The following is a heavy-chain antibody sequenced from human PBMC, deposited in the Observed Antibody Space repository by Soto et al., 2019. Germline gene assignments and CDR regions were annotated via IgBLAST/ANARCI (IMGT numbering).Heavy chain of an antibody. CDR3: AKDGEIAVVIVPAAKPFDY. J-gene: IGHJ4*02. V-gene: IGHV3-23*01. Sequence: EVLLLESGGGLVQPGGSLRLSCTVSGFNIRTYVISWLRQAPGKGLEWVSAISGNGDDTYYADSVKGRFTISKDNSRNTLYLQMKSLRAEDTALYYCAKDGEIAVVIVPAAKPFDYWGQGTRVTVSS. CDR1: GFNIRTYV. D-gene: IGHD2-2*01. CDR2: ISGNGDDT.